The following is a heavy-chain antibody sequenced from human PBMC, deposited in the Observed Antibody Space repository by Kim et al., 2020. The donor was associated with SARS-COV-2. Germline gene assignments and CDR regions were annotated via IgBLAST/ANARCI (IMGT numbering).Heavy chain of an antibody. CDR2: INHSGST. CDR1: GGSFSGYY. V-gene: IGHV4-34*01. CDR3: AGSIAVAGIDY. J-gene: IGHJ4*02. D-gene: IGHD6-19*01. Sequence: SETLSLTCAVYGGSFSGYYWSWIRQPPGKGLEWIGEINHSGSTNYNPSLKSRVTISVDTSKNQFSLKLSSVTAADTAVYYCAGSIAVAGIDYWGQGTLVTVSS.